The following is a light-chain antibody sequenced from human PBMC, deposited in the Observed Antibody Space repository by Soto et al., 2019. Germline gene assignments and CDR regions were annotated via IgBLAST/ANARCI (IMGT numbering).Light chain of an antibody. CDR1: SSDGGGYNY. CDR3: SSYGGNLYV. CDR2: EVN. J-gene: IGLJ1*01. V-gene: IGLV2-8*01. Sequence: SLLTQPPSASGSPGQSVAISCTGTSSDGGGYNYVSWYQQYAGKAPKLMIYEVNKRPSGVPDRFRGSKSGSTAFLTVSGLQAEDEADYYCSSYGGNLYVFVTGTKVTVL.